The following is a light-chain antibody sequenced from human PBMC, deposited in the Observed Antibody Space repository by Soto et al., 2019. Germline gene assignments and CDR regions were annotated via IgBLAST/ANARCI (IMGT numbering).Light chain of an antibody. V-gene: IGKV3-15*01. CDR2: AAS. Sequence: EIVMTQSPATLSVSPGERATLSCRASQSVSSDLAWYQQKPGQTPSLLIYAASTRATGIPARFSGSGSGTEFTLTISSLQSEDFVVYYFQQYHNWPRTFGQGTKVEI. CDR3: QQYHNWPRT. CDR1: QSVSSD. J-gene: IGKJ1*01.